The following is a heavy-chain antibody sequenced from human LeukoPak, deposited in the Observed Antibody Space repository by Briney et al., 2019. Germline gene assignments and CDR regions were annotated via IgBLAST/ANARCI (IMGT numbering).Heavy chain of an antibody. Sequence: PGGSLRLSCAASGFTFDDYAMHWVRQAPGKGLEWVSGISWNSGSIGYADSVKGRFTISRDNAKNSLYLQMNSLRAEDTALYYCAKECGGDCYPHPSPYYYYGMDVWGQGTTVTVSS. D-gene: IGHD2-21*02. CDR1: GFTFDDYA. V-gene: IGHV3-9*01. CDR3: AKECGGDCYPHPSPYYYYGMDV. J-gene: IGHJ6*02. CDR2: ISWNSGSI.